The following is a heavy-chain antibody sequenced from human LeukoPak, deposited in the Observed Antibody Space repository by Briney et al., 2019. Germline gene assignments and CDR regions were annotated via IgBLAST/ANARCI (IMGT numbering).Heavy chain of an antibody. CDR3: ATNDYGVYFGLDY. CDR1: GFTFSAYH. J-gene: IGHJ4*02. CDR2: ISSSSRST. V-gene: IGHV3-48*01. Sequence: PGGSLRLSCAASGFTFSAYHMNWVRQAPGKGLEWVSLISSSSRSTYYADSVKGRFSVSRDNAENSLYLQMNSLRAEDTAVYYCATNDYGVYFGLDYWGQGTLVTVSS. D-gene: IGHD4-17*01.